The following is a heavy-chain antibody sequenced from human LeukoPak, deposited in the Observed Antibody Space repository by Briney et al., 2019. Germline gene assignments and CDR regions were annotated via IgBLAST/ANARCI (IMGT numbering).Heavy chain of an antibody. J-gene: IGHJ4*02. CDR2: IHPNSGGT. V-gene: IGHV1-2*06. CDR3: ARDGSSSYYFDY. D-gene: IGHD6-6*01. Sequence: GASVKVSCKASGYTFTGYYMHWVRQAPGHGLEWMGRIHPNSGGTNYAQKFQGRVTMTRDTSTSTAYMELSRLRSDDTAVYYCARDGSSSYYFDYWGQGTLVTVSS. CDR1: GYTFTGYY.